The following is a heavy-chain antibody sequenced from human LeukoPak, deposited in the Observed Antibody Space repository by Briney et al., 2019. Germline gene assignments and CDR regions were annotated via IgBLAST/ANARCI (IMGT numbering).Heavy chain of an antibody. V-gene: IGHV1-8*03. D-gene: IGHD3-3*01. J-gene: IGHJ6*03. CDR3: ARGSGYCYYYYMDV. CDR2: MNPNSGNT. Sequence: ASVKVSCKASGYTFTSYDINWVRQATGQGLEWMGWMNPNSGNTGYAQKFQGRVTITRNTSISTAYMELSSLRSEDTAVYYCARGSGYCYYYYMDVWGKGTTVTVSS. CDR1: GYTFTSYD.